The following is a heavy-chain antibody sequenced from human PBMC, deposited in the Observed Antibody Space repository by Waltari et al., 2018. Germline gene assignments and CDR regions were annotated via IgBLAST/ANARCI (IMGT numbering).Heavy chain of an antibody. V-gene: IGHV4-4*02. CDR3: ARDRGRGLYLDS. J-gene: IGHJ4*02. Sequence: QLQLQQSGPGLVKPSESLSLTCGVSGASMSDNYWWSWVRQSPDKGLEWIGQIHRSGRTHYNPSLESRVTMSIDTSNKKFSLKLSSATAADTAVYYCARDRGRGLYLDSWGQGTLVTVSP. D-gene: IGHD2-15*01. CDR2: IHRSGRT. CDR1: GASMSDNYW.